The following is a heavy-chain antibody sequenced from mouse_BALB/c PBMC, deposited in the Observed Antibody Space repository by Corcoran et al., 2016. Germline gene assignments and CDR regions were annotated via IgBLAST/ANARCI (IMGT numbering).Heavy chain of an antibody. CDR2: IFPGSGNT. Sequence: QVQLQQSGPELVKPGASVKISCKASGYSFTSYYIHWVKQRPGQGIEWIGWIFPGSGNTKYNEKFKGKATLTAETSSSTAYMQLSSLTSEDSAVYFCAYGYDYWGQGTTLTVSS. CDR1: GYSFTSYY. D-gene: IGHD2-2*01. CDR3: AYGYDY. J-gene: IGHJ2*01. V-gene: IGHV1-66*01.